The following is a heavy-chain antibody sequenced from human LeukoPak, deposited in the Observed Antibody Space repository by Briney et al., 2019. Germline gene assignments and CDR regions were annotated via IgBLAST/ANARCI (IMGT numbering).Heavy chain of an antibody. J-gene: IGHJ4*02. V-gene: IGHV4-59*01. D-gene: IGHD6-19*01. CDR2: IYYTGGT. CDR1: GGSISPYY. CDR3: AASARLILQESVY. Sequence: PSETLSLTCTVSGGSISPYYWSWIRQPPGKGLEWIGYIYYTGGTNCNPSLKSRVTMSVDTSKNQFSLRLSSVTAADTAVYYCAASARLILQESVYWGQGTLVTVSS.